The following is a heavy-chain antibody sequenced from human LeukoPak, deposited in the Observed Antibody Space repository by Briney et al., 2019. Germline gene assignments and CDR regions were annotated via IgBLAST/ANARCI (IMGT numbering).Heavy chain of an antibody. CDR3: AKDSSSSGFDY. CDR2: MSGSGGST. V-gene: IGHV3-23*01. J-gene: IGHJ4*02. CDR1: GFTFSSYA. D-gene: IGHD6-6*01. Sequence: GGSLRLSCAASGFTFSSYAMSWLRQAPGKGLEWVSAMSGSGGSTYYADSVKGRFTISRDNSKNTLYLQMNSLRAEDTAVYYCAKDSSSSGFDYWGQGTLVTVSS.